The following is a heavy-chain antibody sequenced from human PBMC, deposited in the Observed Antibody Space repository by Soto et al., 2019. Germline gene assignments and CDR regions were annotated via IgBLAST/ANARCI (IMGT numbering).Heavy chain of an antibody. CDR2: IYHSGST. CDR1: GGSISSGGYS. J-gene: IGHJ4*02. V-gene: IGHV4-30-2*01. Sequence: QLQLQESGSGLVKPSQTLSLTCAVSGGSISSGGYSWSWIRQPPGKGLEWIGYIYHSGSTYYNPSLTSRVTISVDRSKNQFSLKLRSVTAADTAVYYCARAGGLGAVAADYWGQGTLVTVSS. D-gene: IGHD6-19*01. CDR3: ARAGGLGAVAADY.